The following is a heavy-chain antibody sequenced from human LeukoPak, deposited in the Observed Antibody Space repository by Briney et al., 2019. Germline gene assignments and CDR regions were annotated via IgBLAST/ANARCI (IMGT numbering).Heavy chain of an antibody. CDR2: ISGRVVST. Sequence: GGSLRLSCAASGFTFSSYGMSWVRQTPGKGLEWVSAISGRVVSTYYPGSVKGRFTISRENARNSLYLQMNSLRAGDTAVYYCARKKYGSGSLDYWGQGTLVTVSS. CDR1: GFTFSSYG. CDR3: ARKKYGSGSLDY. V-gene: IGHV3-23*01. D-gene: IGHD3-10*01. J-gene: IGHJ4*02.